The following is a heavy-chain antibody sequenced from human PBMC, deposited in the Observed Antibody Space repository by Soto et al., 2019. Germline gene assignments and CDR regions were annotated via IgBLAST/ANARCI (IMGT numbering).Heavy chain of an antibody. CDR2: IIPIFGTA. J-gene: IGHJ3*02. CDR3: VVAATRGGAFDI. CDR1: GGTFSSYA. Sequence: SVKVSCKASGGTFSSYAISWVRQAPGQGLEWMGGIIPIFGTANYAQKFQGRVTITADESTSTAYMELSSLRSEDTAVYYLVVAATRGGAFDIWGQGTMVTVSS. V-gene: IGHV1-69*13. D-gene: IGHD2-15*01.